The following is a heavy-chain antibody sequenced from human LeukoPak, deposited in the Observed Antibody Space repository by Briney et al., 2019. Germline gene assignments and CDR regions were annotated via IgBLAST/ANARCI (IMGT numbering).Heavy chain of an antibody. D-gene: IGHD2-2*01. CDR2: IYDSGST. CDR1: GGSISSYY. V-gene: IGHV4-59*08. J-gene: IGHJ5*02. CDR3: ARLILAEYQLLHEANWFDP. Sequence: HSETLSLTCTVSGGSISSYYWSWIRQPPGKGLEWIGYIYDSGSTNYTPSLKSRVTISLDASKNQLSLKLSSVTAADTAVYYCARLILAEYQLLHEANWFDPWGQGTLVTAYS.